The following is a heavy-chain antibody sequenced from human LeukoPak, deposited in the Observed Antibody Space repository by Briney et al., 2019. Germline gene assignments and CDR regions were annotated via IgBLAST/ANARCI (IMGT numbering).Heavy chain of an antibody. J-gene: IGHJ4*02. D-gene: IGHD1-20*01. V-gene: IGHV3-21*01. CDR3: ARDVTGITGTTRQYYFDY. Sequence: PGGSLRLSCAASGFTFSSYSMNWVRQAPGKGLEWVSSISSSSSYIYYADSVKGRFTISRDNAKNSLYLQMNSLRAEDTAVYYCARDVTGITGTTRQYYFDYWGQGTLVTVSS. CDR2: ISSSSSYI. CDR1: GFTFSSYS.